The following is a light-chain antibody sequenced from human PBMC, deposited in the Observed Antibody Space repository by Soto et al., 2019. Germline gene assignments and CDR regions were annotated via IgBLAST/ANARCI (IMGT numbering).Light chain of an antibody. Sequence: EIVLAQSPATLSLSPGEKATPSCRARQRVKRYLAWYQQKPGQAPRLLIYDASNRATGIPARFSGSGSGTDFTLTISSLEPEDFAVYYCQQRSNWPRWTFGQGTKVEIK. J-gene: IGKJ1*01. CDR1: QRVKRY. CDR3: QQRSNWPRWT. V-gene: IGKV3-11*01. CDR2: DAS.